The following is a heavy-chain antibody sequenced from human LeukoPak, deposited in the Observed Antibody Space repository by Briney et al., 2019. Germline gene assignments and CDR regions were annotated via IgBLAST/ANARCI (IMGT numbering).Heavy chain of an antibody. V-gene: IGHV1-8*01. Sequence: ASVKVSCKASGYTFTSYDINWVRQATGQGLEWMGWMNPNSGNTGYAQKFQGRVTMTRNTSISTAYMELSSLRSEDTAVYYCARAPGLLWFGETYYYYYGMDVWGQGTTVTVSS. D-gene: IGHD3-10*01. CDR3: ARAPGLLWFGETYYYYYGMDV. CDR1: GYTFTSYD. CDR2: MNPNSGNT. J-gene: IGHJ6*02.